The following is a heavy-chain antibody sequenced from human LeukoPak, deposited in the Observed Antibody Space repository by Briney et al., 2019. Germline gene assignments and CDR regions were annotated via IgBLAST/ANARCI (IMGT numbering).Heavy chain of an antibody. CDR3: ARVGEGGPGAFDY. J-gene: IGHJ4*02. CDR1: GASISSSSYY. CDR2: IYNSGST. D-gene: IGHD3-10*01. V-gene: IGHV4-39*07. Sequence: SETLSLTCTVSGASISSSSYYWGWLRQPPGKGLEWIGSIYNSGSTYYIPALKSRVTISVDTSKNQYSLKLSSVTAADTAVYYGARVGEGGPGAFDYWGQGTLVTVSA.